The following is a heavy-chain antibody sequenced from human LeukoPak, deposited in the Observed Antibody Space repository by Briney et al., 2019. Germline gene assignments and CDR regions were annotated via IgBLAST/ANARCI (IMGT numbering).Heavy chain of an antibody. CDR3: VREYGSSCYS. Sequence: PGGSLRLSCAASGFTFSPYWMKWVRQAPGKGRGWVSRINSDGTVTSYADSVKGRFTVSRDNAKNTLHLHMNSQRAEDTAVYFCVREYGSSCYSWGQGALVTVSP. V-gene: IGHV3-74*01. CDR2: INSDGTVT. J-gene: IGHJ4*02. CDR1: GFTFSPYW. D-gene: IGHD6-13*01.